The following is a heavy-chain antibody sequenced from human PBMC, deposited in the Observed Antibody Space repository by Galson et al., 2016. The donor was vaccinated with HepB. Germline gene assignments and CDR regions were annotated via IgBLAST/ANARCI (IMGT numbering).Heavy chain of an antibody. V-gene: IGHV4-31*11. D-gene: IGHD6-19*01. J-gene: IGHJ4*02. Sequence: TLSLTCAVSRASVTSGGYYWTWFRQHPVKGLEWIGYNYNGGTSYYAPSLRSRVTISFDTSKNEFSLSLNSVTAADTGVYYCATKAGYTTGWGFWGQGTLVTVSS. CDR2: NYNGGTS. CDR3: ATKAGYTTGWGF. CDR1: RASVTSGGYY.